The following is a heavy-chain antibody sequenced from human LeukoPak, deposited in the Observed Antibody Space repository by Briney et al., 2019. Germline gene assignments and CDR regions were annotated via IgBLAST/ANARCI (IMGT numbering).Heavy chain of an antibody. Sequence: SETLSLTYTVSGGSISSYYWSWIRQPPGKGLEWIGYIYYSGSTNYNPSLKSRVTISVDTSKNQFSLKLSSVTAADTAVYYCARDLWFGELLPDAFDIWGQGTMVTVPS. CDR1: GGSISSYY. D-gene: IGHD3-10*01. CDR3: ARDLWFGELLPDAFDI. J-gene: IGHJ3*02. CDR2: IYYSGST. V-gene: IGHV4-59*01.